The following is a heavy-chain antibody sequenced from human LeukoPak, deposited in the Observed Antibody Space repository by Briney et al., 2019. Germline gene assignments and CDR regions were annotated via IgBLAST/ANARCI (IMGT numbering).Heavy chain of an antibody. Sequence: PGGSLRLSCAASGFTFSDYYMSWIRQAPGKGLEWVSYISSSSSYTNYADSVKGRFTISRDNAKNSLYPQMNSLRAEDTAVYYCAKALEYGGNSGTEYFQHWGQGTLVTVSS. J-gene: IGHJ1*01. CDR1: GFTFSDYY. CDR3: AKALEYGGNSGTEYFQH. D-gene: IGHD4-23*01. V-gene: IGHV3-11*06. CDR2: ISSSSSYT.